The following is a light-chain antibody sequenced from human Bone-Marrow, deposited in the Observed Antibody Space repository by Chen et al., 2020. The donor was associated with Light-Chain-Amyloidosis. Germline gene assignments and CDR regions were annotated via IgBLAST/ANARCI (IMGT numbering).Light chain of an antibody. V-gene: IGLV3-25*03. CDR1: DLPTKY. CDR3: QSADSSGTYEVI. CDR2: RDT. J-gene: IGLJ2*01. Sequence: SYDLTKPPPVSVSPGPTARLTCSGDDLPTKYAYWYQQKPGQAPVLVIHRDTERPSGISERFSGSSSGTTATLTISGVQAEDEADYHCQSADSSGTYEVIFGGGTKLTVL.